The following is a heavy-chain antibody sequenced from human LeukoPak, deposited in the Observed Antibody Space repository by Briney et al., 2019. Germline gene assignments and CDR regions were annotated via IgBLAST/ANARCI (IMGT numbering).Heavy chain of an antibody. Sequence: GGSLRLSCAASGFTFSDYYMSWIRQAPGKGLEWVSYISSSGSTIYYADSVKGRFTISRDNAKNSLYLQMNSLKTEDTAVYYCTRAAGCTNGVCTYFDYWGQGTLVTVSS. CDR3: TRAAGCTNGVCTYFDY. J-gene: IGHJ4*02. D-gene: IGHD2-8*01. V-gene: IGHV3-11*01. CDR1: GFTFSDYY. CDR2: ISSSGSTI.